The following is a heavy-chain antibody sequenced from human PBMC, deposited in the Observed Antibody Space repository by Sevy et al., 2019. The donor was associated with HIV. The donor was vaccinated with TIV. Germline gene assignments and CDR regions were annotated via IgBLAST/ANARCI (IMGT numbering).Heavy chain of an antibody. V-gene: IGHV4-59*01. CDR3: ARDWVEEQQLGWFDP. J-gene: IGHJ5*02. CDR1: GGSISSYY. CDR2: IYYSGST. Sequence: SETLSLTCTVSGGSISSYYWSWIRQPPGKGLEWIGYIYYSGSTNYNPSLKSRVTISVDTSKNQFSRKLSSVTAADTAVYYCARDWVEEQQLGWFDPWGQGTLVTVSS. D-gene: IGHD6-13*01.